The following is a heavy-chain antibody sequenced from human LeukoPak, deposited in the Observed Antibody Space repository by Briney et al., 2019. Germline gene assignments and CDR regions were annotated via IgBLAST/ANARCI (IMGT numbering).Heavy chain of an antibody. CDR1: GFIFNSYE. J-gene: IGHJ4*02. V-gene: IGHV3-48*03. D-gene: IGHD1-26*01. CDR3: ASRIVGTPDYFDY. CDR2: ISYSGNSV. Sequence: GGSLRLSCAASGFIFNSYEMNWVRQAPGKGLEWVSFISYSGNSVYYADSVKGRFTISRDNAKNSLYLQMNSLRVEDTAVYYCASRIVGTPDYFDYWGQGTLVTVSS.